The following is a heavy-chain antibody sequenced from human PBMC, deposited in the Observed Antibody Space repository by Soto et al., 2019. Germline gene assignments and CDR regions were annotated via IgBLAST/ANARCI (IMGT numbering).Heavy chain of an antibody. V-gene: IGHV4-61*03. D-gene: IGHD5-12*01. CDR1: RGSGRSDNYY. CDR3: AREIPGDGYNFGSGAMDV. J-gene: IGHJ6*02. CDR2: ISNTGNT. Sequence: QVQLQESGPGLVKPSETLSLTCAVSRGSGRSDNYYWTWIRQTPGKGLEWLGFISNTGNTKYNPSLKSRVTISLDTSKNHFSLRVTSVTAADTAVYFCAREIPGDGYNFGSGAMDVWGQGTTVTVSS.